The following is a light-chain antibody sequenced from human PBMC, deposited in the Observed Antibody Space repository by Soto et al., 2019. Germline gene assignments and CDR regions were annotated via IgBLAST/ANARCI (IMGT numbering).Light chain of an antibody. CDR2: QTS. Sequence: DIVFTQSPATLSSFPGDRVTLSCRASQYINTRLAWYQHRPGQAPRLLIYQTSIRAAGIPARFSASGSGTDFTLTISSLQSEDFAVYYCQQYSNWPPITFGQGTRLEIK. V-gene: IGKV3D-15*01. J-gene: IGKJ5*01. CDR1: QYINTR. CDR3: QQYSNWPPIT.